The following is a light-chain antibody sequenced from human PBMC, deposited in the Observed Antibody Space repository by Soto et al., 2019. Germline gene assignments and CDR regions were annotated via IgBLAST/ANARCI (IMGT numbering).Light chain of an antibody. CDR3: QQHSNWPLT. V-gene: IGKV3-11*01. CDR1: QSVGRY. Sequence: EIVLTQSPATLSLSPGERATLSCRARQSVGRYFAWYQQKPGQAPRLLIYDASKRATGIPARFSGSGSGTDFTLTISSLEPEDFAVYYCQQHSNWPLTFGQGTKVEIK. J-gene: IGKJ1*01. CDR2: DAS.